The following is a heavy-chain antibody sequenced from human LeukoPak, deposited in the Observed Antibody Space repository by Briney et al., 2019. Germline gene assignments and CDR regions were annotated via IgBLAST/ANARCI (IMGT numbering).Heavy chain of an antibody. CDR2: IYPGDPDT. CDR3: ARHTVTTSYYYYMDV. D-gene: IGHD4-11*01. V-gene: IGHV5-51*01. Sequence: GESLKISCKGSGYSFTSYWIGWVRQMPGKGLEGMGIIYPGDPDTRYSPSFQGQVTISADKSISTAYLQWSSLKASDTAMYYCARHTVTTSYYYYMDVGGKRTTVTVSS. CDR1: GYSFTSYW. J-gene: IGHJ6*03.